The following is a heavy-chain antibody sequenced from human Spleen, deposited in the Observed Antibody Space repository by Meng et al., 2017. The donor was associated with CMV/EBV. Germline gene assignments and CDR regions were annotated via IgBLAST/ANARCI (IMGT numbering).Heavy chain of an antibody. CDR2: MSYDGTKI. J-gene: IGHJ5*02. D-gene: IGHD6-13*01. Sequence: GGSLRLSCVASGFSFSTYAMYWVRQAPGKGLEWVALMSYDGTKISYADSVKGRFTISRDNPKNTLYLQMNSLRAEDTAVYYCARDSIAATPAWGQGTLVTVSS. CDR3: ARDSIAATPA. CDR1: GFSFSTYA. V-gene: IGHV3-30-3*01.